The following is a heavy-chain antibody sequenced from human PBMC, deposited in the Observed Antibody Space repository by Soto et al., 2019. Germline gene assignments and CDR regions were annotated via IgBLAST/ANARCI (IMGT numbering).Heavy chain of an antibody. D-gene: IGHD2-21*02. CDR3: ARDSYGGNSRYFDL. V-gene: IGHV3-66*01. Sequence: EVQLVESGGGLVQPGGSLRLSCAASGFTVSSHYMSWVRQAPGKGLERVSVNYSGGSTYYTDSVKGRFTISRDNSKNTLFLQMNSLRAEDTAVYYCARDSYGGNSRYFDLWGRGTLVTVSS. CDR2: NYSGGST. J-gene: IGHJ2*01. CDR1: GFTVSSHY.